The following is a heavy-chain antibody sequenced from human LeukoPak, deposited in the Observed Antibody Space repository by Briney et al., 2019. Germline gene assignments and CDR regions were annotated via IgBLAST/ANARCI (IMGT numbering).Heavy chain of an antibody. CDR1: GFTFSSYE. V-gene: IGHV3-30*02. Sequence: GGSLRLSCAASGFTFSSYEMNWVRQAPGKGLEWVAFIRYDGSNEYYADSVKGRFAISRDNSKNTLYLQMNSLRPEDTAVYYCAKGTSGNWFDPWGQGTLVTVSS. D-gene: IGHD3-10*01. J-gene: IGHJ5*02. CDR3: AKGTSGNWFDP. CDR2: IRYDGSNE.